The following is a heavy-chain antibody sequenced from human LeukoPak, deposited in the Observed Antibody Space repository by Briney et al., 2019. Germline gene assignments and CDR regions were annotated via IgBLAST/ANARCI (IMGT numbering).Heavy chain of an antibody. CDR2: MNPNSGNT. Sequence: ASVKVSCKTSGYTFANYDINWVRQATGQGLEWMGWMNPNSGNTGYAQKFQGRVTMTRNTSISTAYMELSSLRSEDTAVYYCARPHCSSTDCHPPEWFDPWGQGTLVTVSS. CDR3: ARPHCSSTDCHPPEWFDP. V-gene: IGHV1-8*01. J-gene: IGHJ5*02. CDR1: GYTFANYD. D-gene: IGHD2-2*01.